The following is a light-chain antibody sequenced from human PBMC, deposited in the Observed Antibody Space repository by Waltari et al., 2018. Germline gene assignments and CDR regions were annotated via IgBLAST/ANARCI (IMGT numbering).Light chain of an antibody. J-gene: IGKJ5*01. CDR2: WAS. CDR1: QRVFSRSSNKNY. Sequence: DIVMTQSPDSLAVSLGARATIQCKSSQRVFSRSSNKNYLAWYQQKPGQPPKLLIYWASTRESGVPDRFSGSGSGTDFTLTISSLQAEDVAVYYCQQYYSTPLFGQGTRLEIK. V-gene: IGKV4-1*01. CDR3: QQYYSTPL.